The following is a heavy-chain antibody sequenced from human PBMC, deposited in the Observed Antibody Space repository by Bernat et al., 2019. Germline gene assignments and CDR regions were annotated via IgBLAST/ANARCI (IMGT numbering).Heavy chain of an antibody. CDR3: ARVGDDCSGGSCYSDY. Sequence: EVQLVESGGGLVQPGGSLRLSCAASGFTFSSYEMNWVRQAPGKGLEWVSYISSSGSTIYYADSVKGRFTISRDNAKNSLYLLMNSLRAEDTAVYYCARVGDDCSGGSCYSDYWGQGTLVTVSS. V-gene: IGHV3-48*03. CDR2: ISSSGSTI. J-gene: IGHJ4*02. D-gene: IGHD2-15*01. CDR1: GFTFSSYE.